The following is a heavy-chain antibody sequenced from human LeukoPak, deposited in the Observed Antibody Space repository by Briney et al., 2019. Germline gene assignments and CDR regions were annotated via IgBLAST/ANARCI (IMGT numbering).Heavy chain of an antibody. Sequence: SETLSLTCTISGGSISSYYWNWIRQPPGKGLEWIGHVFYSGHTNYSPSLESRVTISVDTSKNQFSPRLTSVTAADTAIYYCARHSSGLYYFHYWGQGTLVTVSS. V-gene: IGHV4-59*08. J-gene: IGHJ4*02. CDR2: VFYSGHT. D-gene: IGHD6-19*01. CDR3: ARHSSGLYYFHY. CDR1: GGSISSYY.